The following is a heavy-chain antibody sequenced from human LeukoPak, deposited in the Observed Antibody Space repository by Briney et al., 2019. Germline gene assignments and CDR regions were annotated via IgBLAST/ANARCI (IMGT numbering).Heavy chain of an antibody. D-gene: IGHD4-23*01. CDR1: GYSSTSYW. CDR2: IYPGDSDT. J-gene: IGHJ4*02. CDR3: ARRSTVVSLPFDY. V-gene: IGHV5-51*01. Sequence: GESLKISCKGSGYSSTSYWIGWVRQMPGKGLEWMGIIYPGDSDTRYSPSFQGQVTISADKSISTAYLQWSSLKASDTAMYYCARRSTVVSLPFDYWGQGTLVTVSS.